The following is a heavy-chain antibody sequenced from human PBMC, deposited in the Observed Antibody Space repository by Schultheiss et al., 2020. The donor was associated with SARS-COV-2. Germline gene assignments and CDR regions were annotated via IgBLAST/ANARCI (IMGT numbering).Heavy chain of an antibody. V-gene: IGHV4-31*03. CDR1: GGSISSGGYY. Sequence: SETLSLTCTVSGGSISSGGYYWSWIRQHPGKGLEWIGYIYYSGSTYYNPSLKSRVTISVDTSKNQFSLKLSSVTAADTAVYYCAREGSSPSWYYGMDVWGQGTTVTVSS. D-gene: IGHD6-13*01. CDR3: AREGSSPSWYYGMDV. CDR2: IYYSGST. J-gene: IGHJ6*02.